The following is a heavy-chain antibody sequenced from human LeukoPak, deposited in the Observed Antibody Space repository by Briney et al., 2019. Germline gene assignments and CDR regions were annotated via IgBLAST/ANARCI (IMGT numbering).Heavy chain of an antibody. D-gene: IGHD4/OR15-4a*01. V-gene: IGHV5-51*01. CDR3: ARRYVLRGAFDI. Sequence: GESLKISCQGSGYRFTTHWIAWVRQMPGKGLEWMGITYGGVPDTRYSPSFQGQVTISADKSISTAYLQWSSLKASDTAMYYCARRYVLRGAFDIWGQGTMVTVSS. CDR1: GYRFTTHW. J-gene: IGHJ3*02. CDR2: TYGGVPDT.